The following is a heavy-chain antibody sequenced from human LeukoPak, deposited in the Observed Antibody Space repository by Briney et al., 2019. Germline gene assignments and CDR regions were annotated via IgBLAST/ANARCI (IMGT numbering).Heavy chain of an antibody. Sequence: GGSLRLSCAASGFTFNSYSMNWVRQAPGKGLEWVSSISSSSSYIYYADSVKGRFTISRDNAKNSLYLQMNSLRAEDTAVYYCARDRLRFLEWLPNWFDPWGQGTLVTVSS. V-gene: IGHV3-21*04. CDR1: GFTFNSYS. D-gene: IGHD3-3*01. J-gene: IGHJ5*02. CDR2: ISSSSSYI. CDR3: ARDRLRFLEWLPNWFDP.